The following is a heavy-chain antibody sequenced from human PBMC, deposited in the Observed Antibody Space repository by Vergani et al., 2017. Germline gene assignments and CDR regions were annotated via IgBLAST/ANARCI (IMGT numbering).Heavy chain of an antibody. J-gene: IGHJ6*02. D-gene: IGHD3-3*01. Sequence: EVQLVESGGGLVQPGGSLRLSCAASGFTFSSYSMNWVRQAPGKGLEWVSYISSSSTIYYADSVKGRFTISRDNAKNSLYLQMNSLRAEDTAVYYCARGGITIFGVVAYGMDVWGQGTTVTVSS. CDR3: ARGGITIFGVVAYGMDV. CDR1: GFTFSSYS. CDR2: ISSSSTI. V-gene: IGHV3-48*01.